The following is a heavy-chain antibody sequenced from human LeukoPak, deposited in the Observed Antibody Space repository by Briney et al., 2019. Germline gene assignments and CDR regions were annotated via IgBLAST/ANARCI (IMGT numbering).Heavy chain of an antibody. Sequence: SETLSLTCTVSGGSISSSSYYWGWIRQPPGKGLEWIGSIYYSGSTYYNPSLKSRVTISVDTSKNQFSLKLSSVTAADTAVYYCAGSGWYDAFDIWGQGTMVTVSS. CDR3: AGSGWYDAFDI. V-gene: IGHV4-39*07. D-gene: IGHD6-19*01. CDR1: GGSISSSSYY. CDR2: IYYSGST. J-gene: IGHJ3*02.